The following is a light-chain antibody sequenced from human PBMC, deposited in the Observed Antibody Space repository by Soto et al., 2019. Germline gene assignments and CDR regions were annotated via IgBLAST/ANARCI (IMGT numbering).Light chain of an antibody. V-gene: IGKV3-20*01. CDR2: GAS. J-gene: IGKJ4*01. Sequence: EIVLTQSPATLSLSPGERATLSCRASQSVSSSYLAWYQQKPGQAPRLLIYGASSRATGIPDRFSGSGSETDFTLTISRLEPEDFAVYYCQQYGSSPLTFGGGTKVDI. CDR3: QQYGSSPLT. CDR1: QSVSSSY.